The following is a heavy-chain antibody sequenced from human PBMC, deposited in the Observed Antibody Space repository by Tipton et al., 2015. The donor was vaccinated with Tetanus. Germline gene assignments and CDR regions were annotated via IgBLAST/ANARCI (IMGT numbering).Heavy chain of an antibody. CDR2: IYYSGST. V-gene: IGHV4-39*01. J-gene: IGHJ4*02. CDR1: GGSISSSSYY. D-gene: IGHD3-16*01. Sequence: TLSLTCTVSGGSISSSSYYWGWIRQPPGKGLEWIGSIYYSGSTYYNPSLKSRVTISVDTSKNQFSLKLSSVTAAVTAVYYCARVQGWGIDYWGQGTLVTVSS. CDR3: ARVQGWGIDY.